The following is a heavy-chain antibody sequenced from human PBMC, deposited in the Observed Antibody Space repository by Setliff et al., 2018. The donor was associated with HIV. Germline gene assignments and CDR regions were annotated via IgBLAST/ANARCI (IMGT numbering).Heavy chain of an antibody. CDR1: GYTFTGHY. CDR2: VNPNSGDA. J-gene: IGHJ6*02. CDR3: ARNFGLSPSGKYYYYYGMDI. V-gene: IGHV1-2*02. Sequence: GASVKVSCMASGYTFTGHYLHWVRQAPGQGLEWLGWVNPNSGDAIYAQNFQGRVTMTRDTSINAAYMELRGLRSDDTAVYYCARNFGLSPSGKYYYYYGMDIWGQGTTVTVS. D-gene: IGHD3-10*01.